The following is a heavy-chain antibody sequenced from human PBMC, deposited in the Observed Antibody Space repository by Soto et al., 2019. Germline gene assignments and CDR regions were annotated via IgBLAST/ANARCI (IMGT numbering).Heavy chain of an antibody. V-gene: IGHV3-30*18. Sequence: QGQLVESGGGVVQPWRSLRLSCAASGFTFSNYGMHWVRQAPGKGLEWVAVISYDGSNKYYADSVKGRFTISRANSKNTRYLQMNRLRAEDTAVYYCAKDFGSGSYLFDAFDIWGQGTMVTVSS. CDR1: GFTFSNYG. D-gene: IGHD1-26*01. CDR3: AKDFGSGSYLFDAFDI. J-gene: IGHJ3*02. CDR2: ISYDGSNK.